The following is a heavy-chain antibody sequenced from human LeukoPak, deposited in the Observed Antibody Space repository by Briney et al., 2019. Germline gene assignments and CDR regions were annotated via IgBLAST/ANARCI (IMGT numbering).Heavy chain of an antibody. V-gene: IGHV1-69*01. D-gene: IGHD2-2*01. CDR3: ASRYCSSTRCTAESFLDY. Sequence: GSSVKVSCKASGGSFSSYAISWVRQAPGQGLEWMGGIIPIFGTANYAQKFQGRVTITADESTSTAYMELSSLRSEDTAVYYCASRYCSSTRCTAESFLDYWGQGTPVTVSS. CDR2: IIPIFGTA. CDR1: GGSFSSYA. J-gene: IGHJ4*02.